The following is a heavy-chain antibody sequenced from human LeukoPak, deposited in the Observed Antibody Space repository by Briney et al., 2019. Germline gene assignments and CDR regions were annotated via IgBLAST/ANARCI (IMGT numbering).Heavy chain of an antibody. D-gene: IGHD6-13*01. CDR3: SSSWDDAFDI. J-gene: IGHJ3*02. CDR1: GGSFSGYY. V-gene: IGHV4-34*03. Sequence: PSETLSLTCAVYGGSFSGYYWSWIRQPPGKGLEWIGEINHSGSTNYNPSLKSRVTISVDKSKNQFSLKLSSVTAADTAVYYCSSSWDDAFDIWGQGTMVTVSS. CDR2: INHSGST.